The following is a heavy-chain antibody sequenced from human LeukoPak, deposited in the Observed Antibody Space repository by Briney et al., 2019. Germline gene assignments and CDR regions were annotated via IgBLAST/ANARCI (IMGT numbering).Heavy chain of an antibody. CDR1: GGSISSGGYY. J-gene: IGHJ4*02. CDR3: ARADTVVINYFDY. V-gene: IGHV4-31*03. CDR2: IYYSGST. Sequence: SETLSLTCTVSGGSISSGGYYWSWIRQHPGKGLEWIGYIYYSGSTYYNPSLKSRVTISVDTSKNQFSLKLSSVTAADTAVHYCARADTVVINYFDYWGQGTLVTVSS. D-gene: IGHD4-23*01.